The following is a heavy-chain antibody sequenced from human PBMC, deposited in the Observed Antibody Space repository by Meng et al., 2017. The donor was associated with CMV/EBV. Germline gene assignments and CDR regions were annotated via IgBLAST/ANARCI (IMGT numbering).Heavy chain of an antibody. V-gene: IGHV4-39*07. CDR1: ISSSSYY. J-gene: IGHJ5*02. CDR2: IYYSGST. Sequence: ISSSSYYWGGIRRPPGKGLEWIGSIYYSGSTYYNPSLKSRVTISVDTSKNQFSLKLSSVTAADTAVYYCARDGCSSTSCYRVDWFDPWGQGTLVTVSS. D-gene: IGHD2-2*02. CDR3: ARDGCSSTSCYRVDWFDP.